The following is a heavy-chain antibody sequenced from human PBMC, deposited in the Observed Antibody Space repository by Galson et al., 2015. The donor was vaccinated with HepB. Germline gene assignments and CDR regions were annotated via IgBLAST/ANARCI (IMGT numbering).Heavy chain of an antibody. J-gene: IGHJ4*02. V-gene: IGHV1-2*02. Sequence: SVKVSCKASKYTFSDYYIHWVRQAPGQGLEWMGWIFPNSGGTTYAQVFQGRVTLTSDTSINTAYMYLSILTSDDTAVYYCARGRSKWELLRDYFDYWGQGTLVTVSS. CDR1: KYTFSDYY. CDR2: IFPNSGGT. CDR3: ARGRSKWELLRDYFDY. D-gene: IGHD1-26*01.